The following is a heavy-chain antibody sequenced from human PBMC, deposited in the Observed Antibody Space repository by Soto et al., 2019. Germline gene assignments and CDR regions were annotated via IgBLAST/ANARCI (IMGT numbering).Heavy chain of an antibody. Sequence: SETLSRTCTVSGVSMTNYYCSWDRQPPGKGLEWIAYIEHHGRTECKPSLQSRVTISRDSSQNQLSLSLHSVTPAATAVYFCARGVYGAYLDYWGQGSLVIVSS. CDR2: IEHHGRT. CDR3: ARGVYGAYLDY. D-gene: IGHD1-20*01. V-gene: IGHV4-59*01. J-gene: IGHJ4*02. CDR1: GVSMTNYY.